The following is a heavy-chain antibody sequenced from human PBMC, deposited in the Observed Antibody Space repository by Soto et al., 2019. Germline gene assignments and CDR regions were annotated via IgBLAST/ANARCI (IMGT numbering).Heavy chain of an antibody. Sequence: ASVKVSCKASGYTFTSYEIGWVRQATGQGLEWMGWMTPNSGNTGSAQKFQGRVTMTRNTSISTAYMELSSLRSEDTAVYYCARGGGGNYYYDSSGYYYNYWGQGTRVTSPQ. J-gene: IGHJ4*02. CDR2: MTPNSGNT. V-gene: IGHV1-8*01. D-gene: IGHD3-22*01. CDR3: ARGGGGNYYYDSSGYYYNY. CDR1: GYTFTSYE.